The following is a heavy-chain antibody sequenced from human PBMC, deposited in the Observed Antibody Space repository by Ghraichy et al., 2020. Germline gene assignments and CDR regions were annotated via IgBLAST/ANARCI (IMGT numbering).Heavy chain of an antibody. Sequence: GGSLRLSCAASGFTFSSYAMSWVRQAPGKGLEWVSAISGSGGSTYYADSVKGRFTISRDNSKNTLYLQMNSLRAEDTAVYYCAKDVNYYDSSGNFYYWGQGTLVTVSS. J-gene: IGHJ4*02. CDR3: AKDVNYYDSSGNFYY. CDR2: ISGSGGST. CDR1: GFTFSSYA. D-gene: IGHD3-22*01. V-gene: IGHV3-23*01.